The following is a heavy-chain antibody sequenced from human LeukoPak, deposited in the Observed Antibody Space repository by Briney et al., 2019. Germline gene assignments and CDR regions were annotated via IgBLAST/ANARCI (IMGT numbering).Heavy chain of an antibody. V-gene: IGHV4-38-2*01. CDR3: VRPRQWLVEIDY. D-gene: IGHD6-19*01. CDR1: GYSISSGYH. CDR2: IYHSGST. Sequence: PSETLSLTCAVSGYSISSGYHWGWIRQPPGKGLEWIGSIYHSGSTYYNPSLKSRVTISVDTSKNQFSLKLTSVTAADTAVYYCVRPRQWLVEIDYWGQGALVTVSS. J-gene: IGHJ4*02.